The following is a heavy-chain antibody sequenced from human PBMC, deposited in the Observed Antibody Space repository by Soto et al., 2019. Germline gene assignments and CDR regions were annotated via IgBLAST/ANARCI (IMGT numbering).Heavy chain of an antibody. D-gene: IGHD3-22*01. J-gene: IGHJ6*02. CDR2: IYYSGST. Sequence: SETLSLTCTVSGGSISGGGYYWSWIRQHPGKGLEWIGYIYYSGSTQYNSSLKSRVTMSVDTSRNQFSLKLSSVTAADTAVYFCGRSQVHNYNSSGYLPTMDVWGQGTTVTVSS. CDR1: GGSISGGGYY. CDR3: GRSQVHNYNSSGYLPTMDV. V-gene: IGHV4-31*03.